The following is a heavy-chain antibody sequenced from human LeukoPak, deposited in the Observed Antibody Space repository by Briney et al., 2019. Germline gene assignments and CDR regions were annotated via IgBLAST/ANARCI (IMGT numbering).Heavy chain of an antibody. V-gene: IGHV1-8*01. D-gene: IGHD3-3*01. Sequence: ASVKVSCKASGYTFTSYDINWVRQATGQGLEWMGWMNPNSGNTGYAQKFQGRVTMTRNTSISTAYMELSSLRSEDTAVYYCARDRYARFLEWPDYYYYYMDVWGKGTTVTVSS. CDR1: GYTFTSYD. CDR3: ARDRYARFLEWPDYYYYYMDV. J-gene: IGHJ6*03. CDR2: MNPNSGNT.